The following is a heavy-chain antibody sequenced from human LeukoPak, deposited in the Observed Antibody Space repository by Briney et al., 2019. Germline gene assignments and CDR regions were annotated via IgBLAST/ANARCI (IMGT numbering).Heavy chain of an antibody. Sequence: SETLSLTCTVSGGSISSSSYYWGWIRQPPGKGLEWIGSIYYSGSTYYNPSLKSRVTISVDTSKNQFSLKLSSVTAADTAVYYCASPREGLEFDYWGQGTLVTVSS. V-gene: IGHV4-39*01. CDR3: ASPREGLEFDY. D-gene: IGHD1-1*01. CDR2: IYYSGST. J-gene: IGHJ4*02. CDR1: GGSISSSSYY.